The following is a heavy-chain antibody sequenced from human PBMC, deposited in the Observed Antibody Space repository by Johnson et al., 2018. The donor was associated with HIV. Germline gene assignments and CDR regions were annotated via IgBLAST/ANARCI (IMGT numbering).Heavy chain of an antibody. CDR1: GFTFHEYA. J-gene: IGHJ3*02. V-gene: IGHV3-9*01. D-gene: IGHD3-10*01. Sequence: EVQLVESGGGLVQPGRSLRLACAASGFTFHEYAMHWVRQTPGKGLEWVSGISWNSGSVGYADSVKGRLIISIDNSKKSLYLDMNSLRAEDTAFYYCAKDMLPWFGEFPWAFDVFDIWGQGTMVTVSS. CDR3: AKDMLPWFGEFPWAFDVFDI. CDR2: ISWNSGSV.